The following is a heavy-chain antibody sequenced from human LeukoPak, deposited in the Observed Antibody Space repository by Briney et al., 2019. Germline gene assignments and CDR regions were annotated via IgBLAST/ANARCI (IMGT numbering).Heavy chain of an antibody. CDR3: ARGPTMVRGVITYYFDY. D-gene: IGHD3-10*01. J-gene: IGHJ4*02. Sequence: GGSLRLSCAASGFTFSSYAMHWVRQAPGKGLEWVANIKQDGSEKYYVDSVKGRFTISRDNAKNSLYLQMNSLRAEDTAVYYCARGPTMVRGVITYYFDYWGQGTLVTVSS. CDR1: GFTFSSYA. CDR2: IKQDGSEK. V-gene: IGHV3-7*01.